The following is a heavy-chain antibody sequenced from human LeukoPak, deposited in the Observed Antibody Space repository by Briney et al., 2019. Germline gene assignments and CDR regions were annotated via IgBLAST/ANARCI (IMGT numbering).Heavy chain of an antibody. CDR2: VRGRADNYAT. Sequence: GGSLKLSCAASGFTFSDSPIHWFRQASGKGLEWVGRVRGRADNYATGFAASVKGRFTISRDDSINTAYLQMNSLKTEDTAVYYCTRQPQGTGTVDYWGQGTLVTVSS. CDR1: GFTFSDSP. J-gene: IGHJ4*02. CDR3: TRQPQGTGTVDY. V-gene: IGHV3-73*01. D-gene: IGHD3/OR15-3a*01.